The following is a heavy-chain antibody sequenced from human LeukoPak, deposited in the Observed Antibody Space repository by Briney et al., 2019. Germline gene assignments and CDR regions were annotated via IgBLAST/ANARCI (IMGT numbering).Heavy chain of an antibody. Sequence: GESLKISCKASGYSFTTYWIGWVRQMPGKGLEWMGIIYPRDSDIRYSPSFQGQVIISVDKSTSTAYLQWNSLKASDTAMYYCASPHRVGARGGMDVWGQGTAVTVSS. D-gene: IGHD1-26*01. CDR2: IYPRDSDI. J-gene: IGHJ6*02. CDR3: ASPHRVGARGGMDV. CDR1: GYSFTTYW. V-gene: IGHV5-51*01.